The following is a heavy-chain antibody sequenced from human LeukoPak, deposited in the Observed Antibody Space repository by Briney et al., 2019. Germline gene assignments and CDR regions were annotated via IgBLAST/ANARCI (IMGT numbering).Heavy chain of an antibody. CDR1: GVAISDFH. D-gene: IGHD2-21*02. CDR3: ARDDEHTAYFHH. J-gene: IGHJ4*02. Sequence: PSETLSLTCTVAGVAISDFHWTWLRQSPGKGLEWIGCFNNSGDANYNPSLESRLSMSVETTKSQLSLRLSSVTDADTPVCFCARDDEHTAYFHHWGQGILVTVSS. V-gene: IGHV4-4*07. CDR2: FNNSGDA.